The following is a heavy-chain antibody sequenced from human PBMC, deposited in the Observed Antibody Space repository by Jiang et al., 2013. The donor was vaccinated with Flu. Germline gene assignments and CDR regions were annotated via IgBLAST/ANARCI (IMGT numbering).Heavy chain of an antibody. Sequence: LLKPSETLSLTCIVSGGSIGPYYWSWIRQPAGKGLEWIGRFHATGNNDYSPSLKSRVTMSVDAAKNQFSLQLTSVTVADTAVYYCARDRSSSWYSDWFDPWGQGILVTVSS. V-gene: IGHV4-4*07. CDR3: ARDRSSSWYSDWFDP. CDR1: GGSIGPYY. D-gene: IGHD6-13*01. J-gene: IGHJ5*01. CDR2: FHATGNN.